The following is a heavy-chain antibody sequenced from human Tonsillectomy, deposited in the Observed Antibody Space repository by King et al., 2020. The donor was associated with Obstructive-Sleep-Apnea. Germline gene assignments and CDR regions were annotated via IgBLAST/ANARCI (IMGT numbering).Heavy chain of an antibody. D-gene: IGHD3-16*01. CDR3: VKDRAGGVPDAFDI. Sequence: VQLVESGGGLVQPGRSLRLSCAASGFSFDDYAMHWVRQAPGKGLEWVSGINWNSGNIGYADSVKGRFTISRDNANKSLYLQMNSLRADDTALNYCVKDRAGGVPDAFDIWGQGTMVTVSA. CDR1: GFSFDDYA. J-gene: IGHJ3*02. V-gene: IGHV3-9*01. CDR2: INWNSGNI.